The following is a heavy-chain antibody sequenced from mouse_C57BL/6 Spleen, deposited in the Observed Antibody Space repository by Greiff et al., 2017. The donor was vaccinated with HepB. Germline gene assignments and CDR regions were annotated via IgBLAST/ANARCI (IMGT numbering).Heavy chain of an antibody. CDR1: GYTFTEYT. CDR2: FYPGSGSI. V-gene: IGHV1-62-2*01. J-gene: IGHJ3*01. CDR3: ARHEENYGRFAY. D-gene: IGHD1-1*02. Sequence: VKVVESGAELVKPGASVKLSCKASGYTFTEYTIHWVKQRSGQGLEWIGWFYPGSGSIKYNEKFKDKATLTADKSSSTVYMELSRLTSEDSAVYCCARHEENYGRFAYWGQGTLVTVSA.